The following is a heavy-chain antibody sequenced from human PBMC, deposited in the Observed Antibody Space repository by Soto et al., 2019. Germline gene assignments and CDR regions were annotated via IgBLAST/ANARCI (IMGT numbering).Heavy chain of an antibody. CDR1: GFTVSSNY. Sequence: GGSLRLSCAASGFTVSSNYMSWVRQAPGKGLEWVSIIYPAGSTYYADSVQGRFTISRDNSKNTLYLQMNSLRAEDTAVYYCASDSRGLPAASPAFYYYGMDVWGPGTTVTVSS. J-gene: IGHJ6*02. V-gene: IGHV3-53*01. CDR2: IYPAGST. CDR3: ASDSRGLPAASPAFYYYGMDV. D-gene: IGHD2-2*01.